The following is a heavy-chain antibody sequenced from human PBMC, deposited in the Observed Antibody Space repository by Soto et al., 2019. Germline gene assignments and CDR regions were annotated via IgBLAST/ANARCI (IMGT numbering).Heavy chain of an antibody. CDR3: AKVNSGWYYYFDY. Sequence: GGPLRLSCAASGFTFSSYAMSWVREAPGKGLEWVSAISGSGGSTYYADSVKGRFTISRDNSKNTLYLQMNSLRAEDTAVYYCAKVNSGWYYYFDYWGQGTLVTVSS. D-gene: IGHD6-19*01. J-gene: IGHJ4*02. CDR2: ISGSGGST. CDR1: GFTFSSYA. V-gene: IGHV3-23*01.